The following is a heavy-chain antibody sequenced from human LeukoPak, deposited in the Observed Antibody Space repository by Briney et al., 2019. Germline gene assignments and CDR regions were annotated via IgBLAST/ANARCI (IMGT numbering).Heavy chain of an antibody. Sequence: GGPLRLPCAASGFTFSNAWMSWAPQAPGKGLEWVGRIKSKTDGGTTDYAAPVKGRFTISRDDSKNMLYLQMNSLKTDDTAVYYCISGGWIRLSRRWFDPWGKGTLVTVSS. CDR3: ISGGWIRLSRRWFDP. J-gene: IGHJ5*02. CDR1: GFTFSNAW. CDR2: IKSKTDGGTT. V-gene: IGHV3-15*01. D-gene: IGHD5-18*01.